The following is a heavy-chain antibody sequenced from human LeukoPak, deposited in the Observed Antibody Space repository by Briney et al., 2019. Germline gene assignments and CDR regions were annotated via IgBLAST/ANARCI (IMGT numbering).Heavy chain of an antibody. V-gene: IGHV3-66*01. CDR3: ARSYYDSSAYYYFDY. CDR1: GFTPSSRY. CDR2: IYSGGVT. Sequence: GGSLRLSRAASGFTPSSRYMNWVRGAPRPRLEWGTLIYSGGVTYYADSVKGRFTISRENSKNTLYIKMNSLRAEDTAVYYCARSYYDSSAYYYFDYWGQGTLVTVSS. D-gene: IGHD3-22*01. J-gene: IGHJ4*02.